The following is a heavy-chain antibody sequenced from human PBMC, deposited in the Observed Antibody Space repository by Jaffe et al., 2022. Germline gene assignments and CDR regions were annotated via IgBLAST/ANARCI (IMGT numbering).Heavy chain of an antibody. V-gene: IGHV3-48*01. D-gene: IGHD1-7*01. CDR3: ARGKLELRYYYYMDV. CDR2: ISSSSSTI. Sequence: EVQLVESGGGLVQPGGSLRLSCAASGFTFSSYSMNWVRQAPGKGLEWVSYISSSSSTIYYADSVKGRFTISRDNAKNSLYLQMNSLRAEDTAVYYCARGKLELRYYYYMDVWGKGTTVTVSS. J-gene: IGHJ6*03. CDR1: GFTFSSYS.